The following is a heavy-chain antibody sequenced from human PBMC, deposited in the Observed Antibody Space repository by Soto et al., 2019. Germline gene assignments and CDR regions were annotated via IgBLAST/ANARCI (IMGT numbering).Heavy chain of an antibody. Sequence: TSETLSLTCTVSGGSMIAYYWNWMRQPPGKGPQWIGYTYYSGSTTYNPSLKSRVTISVDSSKNQFSLKLDSVTPADTAVYYCARVRGTAGKRYFDYWGPGTLVTVSS. CDR3: ARVRGTAGKRYFDY. J-gene: IGHJ4*02. D-gene: IGHD6-13*01. V-gene: IGHV4-59*01. CDR2: TYYSGST. CDR1: GGSMIAYY.